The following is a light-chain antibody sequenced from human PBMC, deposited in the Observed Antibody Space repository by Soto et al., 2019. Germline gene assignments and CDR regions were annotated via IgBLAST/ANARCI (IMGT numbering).Light chain of an antibody. CDR3: QQYVSYPRT. CDR2: AAS. J-gene: IGKJ1*01. CDR1: HNVDNW. Sequence: DIEMTQSPSSLFASVGERVTITCRASHNVDNWVAWYQQKPEKAPKSLIYAASSLHSGVPLRFSGSGSGALFTLTFSNLQPEDFATYYCQQYVSYPRTFGQGTKVEIK. V-gene: IGKV1D-16*01.